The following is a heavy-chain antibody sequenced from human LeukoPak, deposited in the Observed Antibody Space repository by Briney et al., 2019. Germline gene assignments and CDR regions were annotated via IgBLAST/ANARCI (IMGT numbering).Heavy chain of an antibody. D-gene: IGHD3-22*01. V-gene: IGHV3-74*01. CDR3: ARGPGSSGGAYVGDY. Sequence: PGGSLRLSCGASRFTFSYHWMHWVRQVPGKGLVWVSRIDGGGSSTSYADSEKGRFSISRDNAKSTLYLQMSSLRAEDTAVYYCARGPGSSGGAYVGDYWGPGTLVTVSS. CDR1: RFTFSYHW. CDR2: IDGGGSST. J-gene: IGHJ4*01.